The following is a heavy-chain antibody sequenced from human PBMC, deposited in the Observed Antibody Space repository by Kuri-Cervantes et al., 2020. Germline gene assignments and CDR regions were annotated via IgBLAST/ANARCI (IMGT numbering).Heavy chain of an antibody. CDR3: ARSKLRFPFDP. D-gene: IGHD3-16*01. CDR1: GGSISRYY. Sequence: SCTVSGGSISRYYWSWIRQPAGKGLEWIGRIYTSGSTNYNPSLKSRVTMSVDTSKNQFSLKLSSVTAADTAVYYCARSKLRFPFDPWGQGTLVTVSS. V-gene: IGHV4-4*07. J-gene: IGHJ5*02. CDR2: IYTSGST.